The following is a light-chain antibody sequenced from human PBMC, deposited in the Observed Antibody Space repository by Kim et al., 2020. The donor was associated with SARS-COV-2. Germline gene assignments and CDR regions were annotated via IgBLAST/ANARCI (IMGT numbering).Light chain of an antibody. J-gene: IGKJ1*01. CDR2: AAS. Sequence: DIQMTQSPSSLSASVGDRVTITCRASQNIYTFLNWYQQKPGKPPTLLIYAASYLQSGVPSRFSGGGSGTEFTLTVSSLQPEDFATYYCQHMYSSPPAFGQVTKVDIK. CDR3: QHMYSSPPA. V-gene: IGKV1-39*01. CDR1: QNIYTF.